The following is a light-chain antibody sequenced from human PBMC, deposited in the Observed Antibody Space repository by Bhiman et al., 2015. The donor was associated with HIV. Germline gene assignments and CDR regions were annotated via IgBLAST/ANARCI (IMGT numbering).Light chain of an antibody. V-gene: IGLV3-21*04. CDR1: SLRNYY. Sequence: SSELTQDPTVSVALGQTVRITCQGDSLRNYYANWYQQKPGQAPVLVIHYDSDRPSGIPERFSGFNSGNTATLTINRVEAGDEADYYCQVWDTSRDQCVVFGGGTKLTVL. J-gene: IGLJ2*01. CDR3: QVWDTSRDQCVV. CDR2: YDS.